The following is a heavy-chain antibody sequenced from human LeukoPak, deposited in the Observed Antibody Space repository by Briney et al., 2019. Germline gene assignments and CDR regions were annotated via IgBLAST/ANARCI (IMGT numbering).Heavy chain of an antibody. J-gene: IGHJ4*02. V-gene: IGHV4-39*01. CDR1: GGSISSSSYY. CDR3: ARTISAWYYFDY. Sequence: PSETLSLTCTVSGGSISSSSYYWSWIRQPPGKGLEWIGSIYYSGGTYRNPSLKSRITISVDTSKNQLSLKLSSVTAADTAVFYCARTISAWYYFDYWGQGTLVTVSS. D-gene: IGHD2-8*02. CDR2: IYYSGGT.